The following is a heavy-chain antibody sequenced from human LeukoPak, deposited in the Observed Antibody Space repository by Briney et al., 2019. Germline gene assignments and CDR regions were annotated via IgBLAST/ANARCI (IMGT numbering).Heavy chain of an antibody. J-gene: IGHJ4*02. V-gene: IGHV4-39*01. Sequence: SEILSLTCTVSGGSISSSSYYWGWIRQPPGKGLEWIGSIYYSGSTHYNPSLKSRVTISVDTSKNQFSLKLSSVTAADTAVYYCARQSPPGDFDYWGQGTLVTVSS. D-gene: IGHD3-10*01. CDR3: ARQSPPGDFDY. CDR1: GGSISSSSYY. CDR2: IYYSGST.